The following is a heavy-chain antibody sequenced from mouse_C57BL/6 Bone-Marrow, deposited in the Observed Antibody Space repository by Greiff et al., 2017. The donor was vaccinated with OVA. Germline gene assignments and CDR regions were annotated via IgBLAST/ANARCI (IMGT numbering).Heavy chain of an antibody. V-gene: IGHV14-1*01. CDR1: GFNIKDYY. CDR3: TTSDGYHYWYFDV. J-gene: IGHJ1*03. D-gene: IGHD2-3*01. CDR2: IDPEEGDT. Sequence: EVQLQQSGAELVRPGASVKLSCTASGFNIKDYYMHWVKQRPEQGLEWIGRIDPEEGDTEYAPKFQGKATMTADTSSNTAYLQLSSLTSEDTAVYYCTTSDGYHYWYFDVWGTGTTVTVSS.